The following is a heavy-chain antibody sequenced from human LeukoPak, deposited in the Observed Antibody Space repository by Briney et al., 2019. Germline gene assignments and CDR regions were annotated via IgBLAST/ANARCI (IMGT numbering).Heavy chain of an antibody. Sequence: SGPALVKPTQTLTLTFTFSGFSLSTSGMCVSWIRQPPGKALEWLALIDWDDDKYYSTSLKTRLTISKDASKNQVVLTMTNMDPVDTATYYCARIRQVATTADYYYYYGMDVWGQGTTVTVSS. CDR2: IDWDDDK. D-gene: IGHD5-12*01. CDR3: ARIRQVATTADYYYYYGMDV. CDR1: GFSLSTSGMC. V-gene: IGHV2-70*01. J-gene: IGHJ6*02.